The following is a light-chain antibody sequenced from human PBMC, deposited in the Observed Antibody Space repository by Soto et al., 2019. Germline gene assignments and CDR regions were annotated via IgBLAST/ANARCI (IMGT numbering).Light chain of an antibody. CDR3: SSYTGGNPSYV. Sequence: QSALTQPPSVSGSPGQSVTISCTGTSIDFVTYNRVSWYQQHPGKAPKLMIYEVTIRPSGVSDRFSGSKSGNTDSLTVSGLQAEDEADYYCSSYTGGNPSYVFGTGTKLTVL. CDR2: EVT. V-gene: IGLV2-8*01. J-gene: IGLJ1*01. CDR1: SIDFVTYNR.